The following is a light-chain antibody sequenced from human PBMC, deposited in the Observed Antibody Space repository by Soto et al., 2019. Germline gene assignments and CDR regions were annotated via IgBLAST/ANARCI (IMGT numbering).Light chain of an antibody. V-gene: IGKV1-12*01. J-gene: IGKJ4*01. CDR3: QQANSFPLT. CDR2: AAP. Sequence: IQMTQSTSSLLASVGDRVTITCRASQTISSWLDWPQQKXGKAPKXXIYAAPSLQRGVPSRVSGSGSGTDFTLTISSLQPEDFETYYCQQANSFPLTFGGGTKVDI. CDR1: QTISSW.